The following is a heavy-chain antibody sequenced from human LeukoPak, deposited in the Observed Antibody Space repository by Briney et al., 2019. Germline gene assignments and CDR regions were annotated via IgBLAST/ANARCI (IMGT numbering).Heavy chain of an antibody. Sequence: VASVKVSCKASGYTLTEFSMHWVRQAPGEGLEWMGGFNPKDGDTNYAQKFQGRVTMTEDTSTDTAYMELSSLRSEDTAVYYCATHTIAAGPGGYYYDSMDVWGQGTTVTVSS. CDR2: FNPKDGDT. CDR1: GYTLTEFS. CDR3: ATHTIAAGPGGYYYDSMDV. J-gene: IGHJ6*03. D-gene: IGHD6-13*01. V-gene: IGHV1-24*01.